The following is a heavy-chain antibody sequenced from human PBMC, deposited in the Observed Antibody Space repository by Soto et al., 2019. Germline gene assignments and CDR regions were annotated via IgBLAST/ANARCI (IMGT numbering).Heavy chain of an antibody. J-gene: IGHJ3*02. CDR1: GFTVSSNY. V-gene: IGHV3-66*01. CDR3: ARGYCSGGSCLRASAFDI. CDR2: IYSGGST. D-gene: IGHD2-15*01. Sequence: GESLKISCAASGFTVSSNYMSWVRQAPGKGLEWVSVIYSGGSTYYADSVKGRFTISRDNSKNTLYLQMNSLRAEDTAVYYCARGYCSGGSCLRASAFDIWGQGTMVTVSS.